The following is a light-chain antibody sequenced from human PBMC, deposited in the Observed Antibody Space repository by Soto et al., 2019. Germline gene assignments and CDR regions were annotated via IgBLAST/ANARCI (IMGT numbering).Light chain of an antibody. V-gene: IGKV3-20*01. Sequence: ENVLTQSPDILSLSPGERVTLSCRASQTISNTYLAWYQQKPGQAPRLLIYGASSRATGIPDRFSGSGSGTDFTLTISGLEPEDFAVYYCQSYGRTVFTFGPGTKVDIK. CDR2: GAS. J-gene: IGKJ3*01. CDR3: QSYGRTVFT. CDR1: QTISNTY.